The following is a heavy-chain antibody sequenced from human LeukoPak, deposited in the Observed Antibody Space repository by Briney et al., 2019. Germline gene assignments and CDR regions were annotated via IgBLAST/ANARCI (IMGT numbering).Heavy chain of an antibody. CDR1: GGTFSSYA. V-gene: IGHV1-69*04. J-gene: IGHJ4*02. Sequence: SVKVSCKASGGTFSSYAISWVRQAPGQGLEWMGRIIPILGIANYAQKFQGRVTITADKSTSTAYMELSSLRSEDTAVYYCCGYSGYDADYVGQGTLVTIAS. D-gene: IGHD5-12*01. CDR3: CGYSGYDADY. CDR2: IIPILGIA.